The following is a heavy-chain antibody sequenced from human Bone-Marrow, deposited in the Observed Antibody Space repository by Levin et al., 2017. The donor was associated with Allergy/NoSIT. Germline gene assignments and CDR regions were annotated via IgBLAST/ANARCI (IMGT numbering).Heavy chain of an antibody. J-gene: IGHJ4*02. V-gene: IGHV3-21*01. CDR3: ARDRGFGVVIYYFDY. CDR2: ISSSSSYI. Sequence: GGSLRLSCAASGFTFSSYSMNWVRQAPGKGLEWVSSISSSSSYIYYADSVKGRFTISRDNAKNSLYLQMNSLRAEDTAVYYCARDRGFGVVIYYFDYWGQGTLVTVSS. D-gene: IGHD3-3*01. CDR1: GFTFSSYS.